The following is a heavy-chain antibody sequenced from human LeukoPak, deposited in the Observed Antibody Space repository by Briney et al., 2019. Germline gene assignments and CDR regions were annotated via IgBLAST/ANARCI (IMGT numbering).Heavy chain of an antibody. J-gene: IGHJ3*02. CDR2: IKQDGSEK. CDR3: ARESLQQPGAFDI. Sequence: GGSLRLSCAASGFTFSSYAMSWVRQAPGKGLEWVANIKQDGSEKYYVDSVKGRFTISRDNAKNSLYLQMNSLRAEDTAVYYCARESLQQPGAFDIWGQGTMVTVSS. CDR1: GFTFSSYA. V-gene: IGHV3-7*01. D-gene: IGHD6-13*01.